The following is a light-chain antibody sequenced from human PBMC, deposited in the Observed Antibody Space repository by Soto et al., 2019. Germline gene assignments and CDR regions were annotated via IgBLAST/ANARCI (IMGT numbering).Light chain of an antibody. CDR1: QSVSSN. CDR3: QQRYNWPPIT. V-gene: IGKV3-11*01. CDR2: DAS. Sequence: EILLTQSPATLSLSPRERATLSCRASQSVSSNIAWYQQKPGQAPRLLIYDASNRATGVPARFSGSGSGTDFTLTISSLEPEDFAVYYCQQRYNWPPITFGQGTRLEI. J-gene: IGKJ5*01.